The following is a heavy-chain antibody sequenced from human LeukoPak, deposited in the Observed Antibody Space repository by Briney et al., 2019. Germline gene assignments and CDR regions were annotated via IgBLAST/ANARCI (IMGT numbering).Heavy chain of an antibody. J-gene: IGHJ4*02. CDR1: GGSISSSNW. V-gene: IGHV4-4*02. CDR2: IYHSGST. D-gene: IGHD2-8*01. CDR3: ARRPPMVALDY. Sequence: SETLSLTCAVSGGSISSSNWWSWVRPPPGKGLEWVGEIYHSGSTNYNPSLKSRVTISLDKSKNQFSLNLTSVTAAGTAVYYCARRPPMVALDYWGQGTLVTVSS.